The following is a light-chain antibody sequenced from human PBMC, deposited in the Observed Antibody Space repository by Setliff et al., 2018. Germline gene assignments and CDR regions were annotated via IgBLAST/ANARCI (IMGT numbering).Light chain of an antibody. Sequence: QSVLTQPRSVSGSPGQSVTISCTGTSSDVGGYNYVSWYQQHPGKAPKLMIYDVGKRPSGVPDRFSGSKSGNTASLTISGLQAEDEADYYCCSYAGSYTSLYVFGTGTKV. CDR3: CSYAGSYTSLYV. V-gene: IGLV2-11*01. CDR1: SSDVGGYNY. CDR2: DVG. J-gene: IGLJ1*01.